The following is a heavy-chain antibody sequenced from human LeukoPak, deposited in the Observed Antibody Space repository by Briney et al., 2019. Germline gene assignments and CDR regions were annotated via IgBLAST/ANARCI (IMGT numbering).Heavy chain of an antibody. D-gene: IGHD6-13*01. CDR1: GGSISSYY. Sequence: PSETLSLTCTVSGGSISSYYWSWIRQPPGKGLEWIGYIYYSGSTNYNPSLKSRVTISVDTSKNQFSLKLSSVTAADTAVYYCARNGVEQQLVYFDYWGQGTLVTDSS. CDR2: IYYSGST. CDR3: ARNGVEQQLVYFDY. J-gene: IGHJ4*02. V-gene: IGHV4-59*01.